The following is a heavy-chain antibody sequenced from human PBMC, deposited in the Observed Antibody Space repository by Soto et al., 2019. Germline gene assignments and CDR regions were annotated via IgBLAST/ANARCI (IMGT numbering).Heavy chain of an antibody. CDR2: SRDRASVYTT. Sequence: EVQFVESGGGLVQPGGSLRLSCAASGFTLSDSYIDWIRQAPGKGLEWVGRSRDRASVYTTIYAASVKGRFATSRDDSNNFGYLETNSLTTEDTAVYYCVRDTYFSDSSGYTRCFDHWGQGTLVTVSS. CDR3: VRDTYFSDSSGYTRCFDH. D-gene: IGHD3-22*01. V-gene: IGHV3-72*01. J-gene: IGHJ5*02. CDR1: GFTLSDSY.